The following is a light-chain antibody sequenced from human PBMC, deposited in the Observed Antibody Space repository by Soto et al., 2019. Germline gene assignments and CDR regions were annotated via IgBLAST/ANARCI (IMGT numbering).Light chain of an antibody. Sequence: EIVMTPSPATLSVSPGGRATLSCRASQSLSSSYLAWYQQKPGQPPRLLIYGASSRATGIPDRFSGSGSGTDFTLTISSLEPEEFAVFDCQHYDSLPITFGQGTRREIK. J-gene: IGKJ5*01. CDR2: GAS. V-gene: IGKV3-20*01. CDR1: QSLSSSY. CDR3: QHYDSLPIT.